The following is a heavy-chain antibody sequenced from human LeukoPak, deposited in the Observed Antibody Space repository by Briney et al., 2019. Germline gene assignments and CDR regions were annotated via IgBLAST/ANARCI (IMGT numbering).Heavy chain of an antibody. CDR1: GFTFSSYG. CDR2: IWHDGSNK. Sequence: GGSLRLSCAASGFTFSSYGMHWVRQAPGKGLEWVAIIWHDGSNKYYADSVKGRFTVSRDNSKNTLYLQLNSLRAEDTAVYYCGGYSYADAIDYWGRGTLVTVSS. D-gene: IGHD3-16*01. J-gene: IGHJ4*02. CDR3: GGYSYADAIDY. V-gene: IGHV3-33*01.